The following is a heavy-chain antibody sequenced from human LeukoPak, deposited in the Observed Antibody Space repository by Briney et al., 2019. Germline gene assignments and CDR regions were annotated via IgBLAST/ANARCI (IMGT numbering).Heavy chain of an antibody. V-gene: IGHV3-23*01. Sequence: PGGSLRLSCAASGFTFSSYVMSWVRQAPGKGLAWVSAIIGSGGSTYYADSVKGRFTISRDNSKNTLYLQMNSLRADDTAVYYCAKEEPDYDLWSGHDYWGQGTLVTVSS. J-gene: IGHJ4*02. D-gene: IGHD3-3*01. CDR2: IIGSGGST. CDR1: GFTFSSYV. CDR3: AKEEPDYDLWSGHDY.